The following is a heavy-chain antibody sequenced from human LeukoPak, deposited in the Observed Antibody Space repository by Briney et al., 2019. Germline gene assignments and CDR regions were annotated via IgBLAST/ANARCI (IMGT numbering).Heavy chain of an antibody. D-gene: IGHD1-26*01. J-gene: IGHJ4*02. CDR3: ARLVYSDPNYFDY. V-gene: IGHV4-39*01. Sequence: SETLSLTCTVSGGSIDNSNGYFWVWLRQPPGKGLEWIGSISYVCQTFYNSSLESRVTLSVDKSRNQFSLRLRSVTAADTAVFYCARLVYSDPNYFDYWGQGSLVTVSS. CDR2: ISYVCQT. CDR1: GGSIDNSNGYF.